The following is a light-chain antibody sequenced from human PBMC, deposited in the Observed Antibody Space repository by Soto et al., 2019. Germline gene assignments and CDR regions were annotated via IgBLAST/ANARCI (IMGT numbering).Light chain of an antibody. Sequence: DIQMTQSPSTLSASVGDRVTITCRASQNVNNWLAWYQQKPGKAPKLLIYKAFSLETGVPSRFSGSGSGTEFTLTINSLQPDDFATYYCQQYDSYSFGQGTKLEIK. V-gene: IGKV1-5*03. CDR3: QQYDSYS. CDR1: QNVNNW. J-gene: IGKJ2*01. CDR2: KAF.